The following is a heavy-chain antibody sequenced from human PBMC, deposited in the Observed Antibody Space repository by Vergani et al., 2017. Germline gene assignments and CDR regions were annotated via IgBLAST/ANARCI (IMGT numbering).Heavy chain of an antibody. V-gene: IGHV3-30*01. Sequence: QVQLVESGGGVVQPGRSLRLSCAASGFTFSSYAMHWVRQAPGKGLEWVAVISYDGSNKYYADSVKGRFTISRDNSKNTLYLQMNSLRAEDTAVYYCARDQGGSSSYYYDMDVWGKGTTVTVSS. D-gene: IGHD1-26*01. CDR2: ISYDGSNK. J-gene: IGHJ6*03. CDR3: ARDQGGSSSYYYDMDV. CDR1: GFTFSSYA.